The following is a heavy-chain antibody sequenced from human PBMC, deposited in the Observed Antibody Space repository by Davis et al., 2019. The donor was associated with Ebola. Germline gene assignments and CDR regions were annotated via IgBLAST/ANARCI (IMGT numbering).Heavy chain of an antibody. CDR2: IYHSGTT. V-gene: IGHV4-38-2*02. CDR1: GFSISSGYY. J-gene: IGHJ4*02. D-gene: IGHD6-19*01. CDR3: ARSGSGWYPGGDY. Sequence: SETLSLTCTVSGFSISSGYYWGWIRQPPGKGLEWIGIIYHSGTTYYNPSLKSRVTISVDTSKNQFSLKLSSVTAADTAVYYCARSGSGWYPGGDYWGQGTLVTVS.